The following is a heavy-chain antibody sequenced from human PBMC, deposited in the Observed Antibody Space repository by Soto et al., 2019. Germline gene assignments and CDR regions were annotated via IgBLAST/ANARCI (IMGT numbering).Heavy chain of an antibody. CDR2: INPNSGGT. V-gene: IGHV1-2*04. J-gene: IGHJ3*02. Sequence: ASVKVSCKASGYTFTGYYMHWVRQAPGQGLEWMGWINPNSGGTNYAQKFQGWVTMTRDTSISTAYLELSRLRSDDTAVYYFARVGGEYCTNGVCLEDAFDIWGQGTMVTVSS. CDR1: GYTFTGYY. CDR3: ARVGGEYCTNGVCLEDAFDI. D-gene: IGHD2-8*01.